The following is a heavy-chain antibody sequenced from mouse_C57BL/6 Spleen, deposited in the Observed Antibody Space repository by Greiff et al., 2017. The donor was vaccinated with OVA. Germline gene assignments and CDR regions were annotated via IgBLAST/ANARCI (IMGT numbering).Heavy chain of an antibody. CDR2: FSPGSGST. V-gene: IGHV1-55*01. CDR3: ARLYDGYYKAMDY. J-gene: IGHJ4*01. CDR1: GYTFSSCW. Sequence: VQLKQPGAVLVKPGASVMMSCKASGYTFSSCWTTGVQQRPGHGVEMIGDFSPGSGSTNYNEKFKGKATLAVDTATSAAHMRLSSLTSEDSEVYYSARLYDGYYKAMDYWGQGTSVTVSS. D-gene: IGHD2-3*01.